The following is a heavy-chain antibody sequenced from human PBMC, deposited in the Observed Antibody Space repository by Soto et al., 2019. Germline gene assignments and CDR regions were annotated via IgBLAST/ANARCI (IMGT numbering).Heavy chain of an antibody. CDR1: GFSISTPFYC. D-gene: IGHD3-10*01. CDR3: ADRQYYYYGLEV. Sequence: SDTLSLSCTFAGFSISTPFYCVSWIRQPPGKAPEWIGYVYHNGNAYPKPSLKSRVTISLDGAKNQFSLKMTSVTAADTGLYYCADRQYYYYGLEVWGQGTTVTVSS. V-gene: IGHV4-30-2*01. J-gene: IGHJ6*02. CDR2: VYHNGNA.